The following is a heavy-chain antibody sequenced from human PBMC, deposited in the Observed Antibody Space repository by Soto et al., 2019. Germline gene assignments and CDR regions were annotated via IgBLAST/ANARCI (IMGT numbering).Heavy chain of an antibody. V-gene: IGHV4-39*01. Sequence: SETLSLTCSVSGDSITTNGYYWGWIRQPPGKGLQWIGNVYWTGSTFSHPSLTSRVFISADTSKNEFSLRLTSVTAADTAVYYCARSHYTYGLLIDYWGPGTLVTVSS. D-gene: IGHD2-8*01. CDR3: ARSHYTYGLLIDY. CDR2: VYWTGST. CDR1: GDSITTNGYY. J-gene: IGHJ4*02.